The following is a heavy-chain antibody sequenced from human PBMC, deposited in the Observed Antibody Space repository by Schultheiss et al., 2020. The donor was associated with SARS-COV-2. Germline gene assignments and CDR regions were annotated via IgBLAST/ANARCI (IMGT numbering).Heavy chain of an antibody. CDR3: ARANEVIIYQGGYYYGMDV. J-gene: IGHJ6*02. Sequence: GGSLRLSCAASGFTFSSNYMSWVRQAPGKGLEWVSDISGSGGSTYYEDSVKGRFTISRDNSKNTLYLQMNSLRAEDTAVYYCARANEVIIYQGGYYYGMDVWGQGTTVTVSS. D-gene: IGHD3-3*01. CDR2: ISGSGGST. CDR1: GFTFSSNY. V-gene: IGHV3-23*01.